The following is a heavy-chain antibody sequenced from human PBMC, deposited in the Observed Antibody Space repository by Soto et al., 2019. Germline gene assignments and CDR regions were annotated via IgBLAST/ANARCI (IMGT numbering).Heavy chain of an antibody. CDR2: IYHSGST. CDR3: ARAFGVVVPAYYFDY. D-gene: IGHD2-2*01. J-gene: IGHJ4*02. CDR1: GGSISSGGYS. V-gene: IGHV4-30-2*01. Sequence: KPSETLSLTCAVSGGSISSGGYSWSWIRQPPGKGLEWIGYIYHSGSTYYNPSLKSRVTISVDRSKNQFSLKLSSVTAADTAVYYCARAFGVVVPAYYFDYWGQGTLVTVSS.